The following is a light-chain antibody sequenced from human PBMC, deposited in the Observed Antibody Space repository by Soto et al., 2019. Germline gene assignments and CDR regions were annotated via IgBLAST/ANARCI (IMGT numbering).Light chain of an antibody. J-gene: IGLJ2*01. V-gene: IGLV2-8*01. CDR1: SSDVGGYNY. CDR3: NSYAGHKFGI. CDR2: EVS. Sequence: QSALTQPPSASGSPGQSVTISCTGTSSDVGGYNYVSWYQQSPGKAPKPLIYEVSKRPSGVPDRFSGSKSGNTASLTVSGLQAEDEADYYCNSYAGHKFGIFGGGTKLTVL.